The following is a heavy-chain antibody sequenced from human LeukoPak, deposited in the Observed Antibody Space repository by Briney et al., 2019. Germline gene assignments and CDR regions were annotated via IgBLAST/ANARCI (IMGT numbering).Heavy chain of an antibody. V-gene: IGHV1-2*06. CDR3: AREQATVTARDYSYYMDV. J-gene: IGHJ6*03. CDR1: GYTFTGDY. Sequence: AASVKVSCNASGYTFTGDYMHWGRQPHGQGQELMGRINPNNGGTNYSKTFQDRVTMTRDTSISTAYMELSRLRSDDTAVYSCAREQATVTARDYSYYMDVWGKGTTVTVSS. CDR2: INPNNGGT. D-gene: IGHD4-11*01.